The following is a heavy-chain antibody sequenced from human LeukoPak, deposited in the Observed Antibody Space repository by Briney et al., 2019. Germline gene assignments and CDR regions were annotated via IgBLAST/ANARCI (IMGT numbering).Heavy chain of an antibody. CDR1: GFTFSSYT. D-gene: IGHD4-17*01. V-gene: IGHV3-23*01. CDR3: AKSDSRAHMTTLTNSIDY. CDR2: ITTSDGNT. Sequence: PGGSLRLSCAASGFTFSSYTMSWVRQAPGKGLEWVSTITTSDGNTFYADSVKGRFTISRDKSKNTLYLQMNSLSVEDTAVYYCAKSDSRAHMTTLTNSIDYWGQGTLVTVSS. J-gene: IGHJ4*02.